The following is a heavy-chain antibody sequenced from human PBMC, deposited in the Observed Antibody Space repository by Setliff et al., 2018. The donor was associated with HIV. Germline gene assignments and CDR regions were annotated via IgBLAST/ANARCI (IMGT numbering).Heavy chain of an antibody. Sequence: SETLSLTCAVYGGSFSGYYWSWIRQPPGKGLEWLGEIDHTGSTNYNLSLKSRITMSADPSKNQFSLKVRSVIAADTALYYCAREIYGGNSRPFDYWGQGTLVTVSS. D-gene: IGHD4-17*01. CDR3: AREIYGGNSRPFDY. V-gene: IGHV4-34*01. CDR2: IDHTGST. J-gene: IGHJ4*02. CDR1: GGSFSGYY.